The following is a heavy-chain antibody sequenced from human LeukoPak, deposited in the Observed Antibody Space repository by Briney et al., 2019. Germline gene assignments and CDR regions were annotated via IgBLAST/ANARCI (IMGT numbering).Heavy chain of an antibody. Sequence: TGGSLRLSCAASGFTFSSYGMSWVRQAPGKGLEWVSAISGSGGSTYYADSVKGRFTISRDNSKNTLYLQMNSLRAEDTAVYYCAKGPLSSGWYAFYWGQGTLVTVSS. CDR3: AKGPLSSGWYAFY. V-gene: IGHV3-23*01. D-gene: IGHD6-19*01. CDR2: ISGSGGST. J-gene: IGHJ4*02. CDR1: GFTFSSYG.